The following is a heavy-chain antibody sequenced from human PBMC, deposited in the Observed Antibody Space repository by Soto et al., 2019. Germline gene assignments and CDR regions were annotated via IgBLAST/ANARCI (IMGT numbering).Heavy chain of an antibody. V-gene: IGHV4-30-2*01. CDR1: GGSISSGGYS. J-gene: IGHJ5*02. D-gene: IGHD1-26*01. CDR3: ARVAELTRFDP. Sequence: PSETLSLTCAVSGGSISSGGYSWSWIRQPPGKGLEWIGYIYHSGSTYYNPSLKSRVTISVDRSKNQFSLKLSSVTAADTAVYFWARVAELTRFDPWGQGTLVTVSS. CDR2: IYHSGST.